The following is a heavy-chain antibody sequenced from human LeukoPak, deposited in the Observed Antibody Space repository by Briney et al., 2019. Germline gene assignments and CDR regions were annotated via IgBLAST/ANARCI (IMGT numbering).Heavy chain of an antibody. Sequence: GGSLRLSCAASGFTFRNYWIHWVRQAPGKGLVWVARINTDGSSTRYADSVKGRFSISRDNANNTLYMHMNGLRAEDTAVYYCALLPPDAFDIWGQGTMVTVSS. D-gene: IGHD3-22*01. CDR2: INTDGSST. V-gene: IGHV3-74*01. CDR1: GFTFRNYW. CDR3: ALLPPDAFDI. J-gene: IGHJ3*02.